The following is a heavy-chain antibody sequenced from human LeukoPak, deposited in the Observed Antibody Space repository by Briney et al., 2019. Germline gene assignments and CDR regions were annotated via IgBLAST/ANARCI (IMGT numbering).Heavy chain of an antibody. CDR1: GFTFGDYA. D-gene: IGHD2-15*01. CDR2: ISSGSSTI. CDR3: ARRVEDGLHYYFGMDV. Sequence: PGGSLRLSCTASGFTFGDYAMNWVRQAPGKGLEWVSYISSGSSTIHYADSVKGRFTISRDNAKNSLYLQMNSLRAEDTAVYHCARRVEDGLHYYFGMDVWGQGTTVTVSS. V-gene: IGHV3-48*04. J-gene: IGHJ6*02.